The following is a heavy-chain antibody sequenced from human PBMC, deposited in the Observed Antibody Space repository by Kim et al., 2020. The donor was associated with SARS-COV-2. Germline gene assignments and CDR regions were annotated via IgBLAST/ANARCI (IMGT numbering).Heavy chain of an antibody. V-gene: IGHV3-30*01. Sequence: KYYAEAVKGRFTIARDNSKTTLYLQMNSLRAEDTAVYYCARERKNWNFSIWGQGTLVTVSS. D-gene: IGHD1-7*01. CDR3: ARERKNWNFSI. J-gene: IGHJ4*02. CDR2: K.